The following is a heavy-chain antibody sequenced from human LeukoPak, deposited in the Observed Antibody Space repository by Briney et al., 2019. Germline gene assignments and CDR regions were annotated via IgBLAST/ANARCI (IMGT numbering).Heavy chain of an antibody. J-gene: IGHJ6*02. CDR2: IWYDGSNK. Sequence: SGGSLRLSCAASGFTFSSYGMHWVRQAPGKGLEWVAVIWYDGSNKYYADSVKGRFTISRDNSKNTLYLQMNSLRAEDTAVYYCARELKEVTSSYGYSYYYYGMDVWGQGTTVTVSS. D-gene: IGHD5-18*01. CDR1: GFTFSSYG. V-gene: IGHV3-33*01. CDR3: ARELKEVTSSYGYSYYYYGMDV.